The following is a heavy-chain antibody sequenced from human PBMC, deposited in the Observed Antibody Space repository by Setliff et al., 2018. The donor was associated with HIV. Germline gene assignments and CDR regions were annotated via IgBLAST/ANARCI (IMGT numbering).Heavy chain of an antibody. Sequence: GGSLRLSCEVSGFPLSIYWMSWVRQAPGKGLEWVANIKEDGTEKYYVESVKGRFTISRDNAKNSVYMEMKSLRAEDTALYYCARENNRGWHWLDPFDYWGQGTLVTVSS. J-gene: IGHJ4*02. CDR3: ARENNRGWHWLDPFDY. CDR2: IKEDGTEK. D-gene: IGHD6-19*01. CDR1: GFPLSIYW. V-gene: IGHV3-7*03.